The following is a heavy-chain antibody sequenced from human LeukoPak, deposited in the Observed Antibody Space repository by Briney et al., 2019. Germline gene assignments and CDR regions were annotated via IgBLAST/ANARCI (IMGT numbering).Heavy chain of an antibody. V-gene: IGHV3-48*02. CDR3: ARERIAMAGTGRYYFDY. J-gene: IGHJ4*02. Sequence: GGSLRLSCAASGFTFSGYAMTWVRQAPGKGLEWVSYISGSGSATSYADSVEGRFTISRDNAKNSLYLQVNSLRDGDTAVYYCARERIAMAGTGRYYFDYWGQGTLVAVSS. CDR2: ISGSGSAT. D-gene: IGHD6-19*01. CDR1: GFTFSGYA.